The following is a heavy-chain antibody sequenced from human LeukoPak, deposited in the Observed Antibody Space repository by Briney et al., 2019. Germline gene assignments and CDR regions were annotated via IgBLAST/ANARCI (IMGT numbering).Heavy chain of an antibody. CDR1: GYTFTGYY. V-gene: IGHV1-2*02. J-gene: IGHJ4*02. CDR2: INPNSGGT. D-gene: IGHD6-19*01. CDR3: ARKFSRAVAGIIGY. Sequence: GASVKVSCTASGYTFTGYYMHWVRQAPGQGLEWMGWINPNSGGTNYAQKFQGRVTMTRDTSISTAYMELSRLRSDDTAVYYCARKFSRAVAGIIGYWGQGTLVTVSS.